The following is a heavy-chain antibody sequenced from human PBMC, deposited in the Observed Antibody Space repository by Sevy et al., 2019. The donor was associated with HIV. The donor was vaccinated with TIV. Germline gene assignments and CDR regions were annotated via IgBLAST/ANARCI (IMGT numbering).Heavy chain of an antibody. J-gene: IGHJ4*02. CDR3: ARARSRGSGSYYIDY. V-gene: IGHV4-59*01. CDR1: GGSISSYY. Sequence: SETLSLTCTVSGGSISSYYWSWIRQPPGKGLEWIGYIYCSGSTNYNPSLKSRVTISVDTSKNQFSLKLSSVTAADTAVYYCARARSRGSGSYYIDYWGQGTLVTVSS. CDR2: IYCSGST. D-gene: IGHD3-10*01.